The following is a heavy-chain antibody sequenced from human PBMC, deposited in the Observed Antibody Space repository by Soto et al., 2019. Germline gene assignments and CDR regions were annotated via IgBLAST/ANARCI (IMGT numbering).Heavy chain of an antibody. CDR1: GFTFSSYG. Sequence: PGGSLRLSCAASGFTFSSYGMHWVRQAPGKGLEWVAVIWYDGSNKYYADSVKGRFTISRDNSKNTLYLQMNSLRAEDTAVYYCARGPSWLVLIQNYGMDVWGQGTTVTVSS. D-gene: IGHD6-19*01. J-gene: IGHJ6*01. CDR3: ARGPSWLVLIQNYGMDV. CDR2: IWYDGSNK. V-gene: IGHV3-33*01.